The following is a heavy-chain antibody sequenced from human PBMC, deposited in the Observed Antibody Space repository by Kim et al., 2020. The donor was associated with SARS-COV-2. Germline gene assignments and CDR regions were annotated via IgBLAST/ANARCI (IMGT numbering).Heavy chain of an antibody. V-gene: IGHV4-31*03. CDR3: ASSHNPTMVRGVPTPSLGMDV. D-gene: IGHD3-10*01. Sequence: SETLSLTCTVSGGSISSGGYYWSWIRQHPGKGLEWIGYIYYSGSTYYNPSLKSRVTISVDTSKNQFSLKLSSVTAADTAVYYCASSHNPTMVRGVPTPSLGMDVWGQGTTVTVSS. CDR1: GGSISSGGYY. J-gene: IGHJ6*02. CDR2: IYYSGST.